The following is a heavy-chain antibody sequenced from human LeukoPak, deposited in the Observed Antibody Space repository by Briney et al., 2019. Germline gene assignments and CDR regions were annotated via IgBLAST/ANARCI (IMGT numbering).Heavy chain of an antibody. V-gene: IGHV1-2*02. Sequence: ASVKVSCKASGYTFTGYYIHWVREAPGQGLEWMGWIHPNSGGTNYAQKFQGRVTMTRDTSSSTAYMELSSLRSDDTAVYYCARDPEQQVVDLDYWGQGTLVTVCS. CDR2: IHPNSGGT. J-gene: IGHJ4*02. CDR3: ARDPEQQVVDLDY. D-gene: IGHD6-13*01. CDR1: GYTFTGYY.